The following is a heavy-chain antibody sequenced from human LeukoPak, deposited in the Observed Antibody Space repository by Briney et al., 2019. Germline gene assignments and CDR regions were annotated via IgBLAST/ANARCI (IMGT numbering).Heavy chain of an antibody. J-gene: IGHJ4*02. CDR1: GYTFTGYY. CDR2: INPNSGGT. Sequence: ASVKVSCKASGYTFTGYYMHWVRQAPGQGLEWMGRINPNSGGTNYAQKFQGRVTMTRDTSISTAYMELSRLRSDDTAVYYCARSAGLKSTYYDYVWGSYRYPFDFDYWGQGTLVTVSS. CDR3: ARSAGLKSTYYDYVWGSYRYPFDFDY. D-gene: IGHD3-16*02. V-gene: IGHV1-2*02.